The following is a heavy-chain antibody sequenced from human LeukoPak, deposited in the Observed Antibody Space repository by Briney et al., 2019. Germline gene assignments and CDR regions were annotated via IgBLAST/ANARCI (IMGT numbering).Heavy chain of an antibody. CDR3: ARVTLSEIVVFDI. CDR2: ISSYNGNT. Sequence: ASVKVSCKASGYTFPSYAITWVRQAPGQGLEWMGWISSYNGNTNYAQKLQGRVTMTTETSTSTAYMGLRSLRSDDTAVYYCARVTLSEIVVFDIWGQGTMVTVSS. CDR1: GYTFPSYA. J-gene: IGHJ3*02. V-gene: IGHV1-18*01. D-gene: IGHD2-15*01.